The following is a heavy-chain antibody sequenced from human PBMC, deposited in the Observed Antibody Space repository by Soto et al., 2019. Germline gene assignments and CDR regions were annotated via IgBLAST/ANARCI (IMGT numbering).Heavy chain of an antibody. Sequence: SQTLSLTCAISGDSVSSNSAAWNWIRQSPSRGLEWLGRTYYRSKWNNDYAVSVKGRITINPDTSKNQFSLQLNSVTPEDTAVYYCARDFDTVWFGELLYDYWGQGTLVTVSS. CDR1: GDSVSSNSAA. J-gene: IGHJ4*02. D-gene: IGHD3-10*01. V-gene: IGHV6-1*01. CDR3: ARDFDTVWFGELLYDY. CDR2: TYYRSKWNN.